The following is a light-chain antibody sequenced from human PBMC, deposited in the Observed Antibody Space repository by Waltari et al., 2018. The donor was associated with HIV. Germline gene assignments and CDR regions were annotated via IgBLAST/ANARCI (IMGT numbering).Light chain of an antibody. CDR3: CSYTASDAWV. V-gene: IGLV2-11*01. CDR2: HVP. Sequence: QSALTQPRPVSGSPGQAVTISCTGTSSTVGASNTVSWYQQPPDKAPRFIISHVPERPSGVPDRFSCSKSGNTASLTISGLQAEDEADYHCCSYTASDAWVFGGGTQLTVL. CDR1: SSTVGASNT. J-gene: IGLJ3*02.